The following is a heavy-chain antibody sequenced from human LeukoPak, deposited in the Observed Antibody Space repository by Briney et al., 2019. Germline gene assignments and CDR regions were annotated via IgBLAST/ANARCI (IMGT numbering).Heavy chain of an antibody. CDR1: GGSFSGYY. D-gene: IGHD3-10*01. Sequence: PSETLSLTCAVYGGSFSGYYWSWIRQPPGKGLEWIGEINHSGSTNYNPSLKSRVTISVDTSKNQFSLKLSSVTAADTAVYYCARGHPCTMVRGKQLYYFDYWGQGTLVTISS. CDR3: ARGHPCTMVRGKQLYYFDY. V-gene: IGHV4-34*01. CDR2: INHSGST. J-gene: IGHJ4*02.